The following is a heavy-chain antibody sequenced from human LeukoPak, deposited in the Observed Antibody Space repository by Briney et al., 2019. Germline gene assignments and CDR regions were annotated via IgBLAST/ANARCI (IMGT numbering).Heavy chain of an antibody. CDR3: AKGGDGYTKNYFDY. J-gene: IGHJ4*02. V-gene: IGHV3-23*01. CDR2: ISGSGGST. D-gene: IGHD5-24*01. Sequence: GGSLRLSCAASGFTFSSYAMSWVRQAPGKGLEWVSAISGSGGSTYYADSVKGRFTISRDNSKNTLYLQTNSLRAEDTAVYYCAKGGDGYTKNYFDYWGQGTLDTVSS. CDR1: GFTFSSYA.